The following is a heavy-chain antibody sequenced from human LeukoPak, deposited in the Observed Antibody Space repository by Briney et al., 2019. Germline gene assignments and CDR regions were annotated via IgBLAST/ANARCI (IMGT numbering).Heavy chain of an antibody. CDR3: ARLATIDYAFDI. CDR1: GFTVSSNY. Sequence: GGSLRLSCAASGFTVSSNYMSWVRQAPGKGLEWVSVIYSGGSTYYADSVKGRFTISRDNSKNTLYLQMNSLRAEDTAVYYCARLATIDYAFDIWGQGTMVTLSS. CDR2: IYSGGST. D-gene: IGHD5-24*01. V-gene: IGHV3-66*02. J-gene: IGHJ3*02.